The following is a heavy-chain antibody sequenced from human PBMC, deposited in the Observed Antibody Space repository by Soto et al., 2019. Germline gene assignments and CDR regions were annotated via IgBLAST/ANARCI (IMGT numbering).Heavy chain of an antibody. V-gene: IGHV3-23*01. J-gene: IGHJ4*02. Sequence: PGGSLRLSCTASGFTFSSYAMSWVRQAPGKGLEWVSAISGSGGSTYYADSVKGRFTISRDNSKNTLYLQMNSLRAEDTAVYYCAKDHMIRFLELDYWGQGTLVTVSS. D-gene: IGHD3-3*01. CDR2: ISGSGGST. CDR1: GFTFSSYA. CDR3: AKDHMIRFLELDY.